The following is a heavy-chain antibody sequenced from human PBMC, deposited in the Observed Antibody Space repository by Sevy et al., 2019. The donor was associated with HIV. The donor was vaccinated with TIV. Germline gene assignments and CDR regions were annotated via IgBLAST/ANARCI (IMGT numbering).Heavy chain of an antibody. Sequence: GGSLRLSCAASGFNVNDIYINWVRQAPGKGLEWVSVMYSGGGTYYADTVKGRFTISRDDSKNTLYLQMSSLRVEDAAVYYGARDWGVGNYRAMDVWGPGTTVTVSS. CDR3: ARDWGVGNYRAMDV. CDR2: MYSGGGT. J-gene: IGHJ6*02. CDR1: GFNVNDIY. V-gene: IGHV3-53*01. D-gene: IGHD3-16*01.